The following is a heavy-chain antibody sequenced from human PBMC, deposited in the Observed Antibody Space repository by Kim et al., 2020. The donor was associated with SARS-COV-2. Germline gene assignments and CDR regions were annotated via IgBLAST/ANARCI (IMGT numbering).Heavy chain of an antibody. J-gene: IGHJ6*02. Sequence: SGPTLVKPTQTLTLTCTFSGFSLSTSGVGVGWIRQPPGKALEWLALIYWDDDKRYSPSLKSRLTIPKDTSKNQVVLTMTNMYPVDTATYYCAHRIRERVRGYGMDVWGQGTTVTVSS. D-gene: IGHD3-10*01. CDR2: IYWDDDK. CDR3: AHRIRERVRGYGMDV. V-gene: IGHV2-5*02. CDR1: GFSLSTSGVG.